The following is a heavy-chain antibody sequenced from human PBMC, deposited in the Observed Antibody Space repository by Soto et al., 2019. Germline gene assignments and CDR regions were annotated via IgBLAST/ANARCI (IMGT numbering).Heavy chain of an antibody. J-gene: IGHJ5*02. CDR2: VYHTGRT. CDR1: GGSISSYY. Sequence: SETLSLTCTVSGGSISSYYWSWIRQPPGKGLEWIGYVYHTGRTSYNPSLKSRVSISMDTSKSQFSLKLSSVTAADTAVYYCARHTRNQFDPWGQGTLVTVSS. V-gene: IGHV4-59*08. CDR3: ARHTRNQFDP.